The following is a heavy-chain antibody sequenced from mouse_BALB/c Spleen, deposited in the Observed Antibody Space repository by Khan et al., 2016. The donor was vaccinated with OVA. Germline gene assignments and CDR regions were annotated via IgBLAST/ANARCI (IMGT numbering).Heavy chain of an antibody. CDR3: ARTAMIKY. D-gene: IGHD1-2*01. V-gene: IGHV3-2*02. CDR2: ISYSGST. CDR1: GYSITSGYG. Sequence: EVQLQESGPGLVKPSQSLSLTCTVTGYSITSGYGWNWIRQFPGNKLEWMGYISYSGSTNYNPSLKSRISITRDTAKNKFFLQLNSVTTEDTATYYCARTAMIKYWGQGTTLTVSS. J-gene: IGHJ2*01.